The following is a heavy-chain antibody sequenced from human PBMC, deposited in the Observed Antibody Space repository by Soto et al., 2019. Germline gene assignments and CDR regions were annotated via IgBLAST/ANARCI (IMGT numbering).Heavy chain of an antibody. CDR1: GGDFRNYA. V-gene: IGHV1-69*06. Sequence: QVQLVQSGSEVKRPGSSVKVSCKASGGDFRNYALTWVRQAPGQGLEWMGGFIPMSGTPKYAPKFPGRVTITADTSTTTAYMELTSLRYDDTAVYYCASSYGTSWYGDYWGQGTLVTVS. CDR3: ASSYGTSWYGDY. CDR2: FIPMSGTP. D-gene: IGHD6-13*01. J-gene: IGHJ4*02.